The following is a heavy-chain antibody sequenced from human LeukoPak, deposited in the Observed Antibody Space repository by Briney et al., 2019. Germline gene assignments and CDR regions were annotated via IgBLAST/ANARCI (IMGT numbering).Heavy chain of an antibody. CDR3: ARRRYSNYIDY. CDR1: GGSIRSDY. D-gene: IGHD6-13*01. J-gene: IGHJ4*02. Sequence: SETLSLTCTVSGGSIRSDYWSWIRQPPGKGLEWIGYIYHSGSTIYHSGSTNYNPSLKSRVTISVDMSKNQFSLKLSSVTAADTAVHYCARRRYSNYIDYWGQGTLVTVSS. V-gene: IGHV4-59*08. CDR2: IYHSGSTIYHSGST.